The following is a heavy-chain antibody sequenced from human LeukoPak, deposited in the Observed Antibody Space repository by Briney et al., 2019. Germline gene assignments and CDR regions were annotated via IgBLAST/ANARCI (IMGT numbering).Heavy chain of an antibody. Sequence: GGSLRLSCAASGFTFSDYYMSCIRQAPGKGLEWVSSVGGTGTTIYYADSVKGRFTISRDNAKNSLYLQMNSLRAEDTAVYYCASLGTWGPVDYWGQGTLVTVSS. D-gene: IGHD7-27*01. CDR3: ASLGTWGPVDY. CDR2: VGGTGTTI. J-gene: IGHJ4*02. CDR1: GFTFSDYY. V-gene: IGHV3-11*04.